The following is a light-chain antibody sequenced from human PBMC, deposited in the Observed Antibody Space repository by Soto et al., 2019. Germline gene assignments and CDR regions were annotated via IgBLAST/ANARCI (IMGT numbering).Light chain of an antibody. Sequence: DIQMTQSPSTLSASVGDRVTITCRASQSISTWLAWYQQKPGTAPKLLIYRASNLESGVPSRFSGSGSGTEFTLTISSLKPDDFATYYCQQYTTYSGTFGPGTKVDI. V-gene: IGKV1-5*03. CDR1: QSISTW. J-gene: IGKJ3*01. CDR2: RAS. CDR3: QQYTTYSGT.